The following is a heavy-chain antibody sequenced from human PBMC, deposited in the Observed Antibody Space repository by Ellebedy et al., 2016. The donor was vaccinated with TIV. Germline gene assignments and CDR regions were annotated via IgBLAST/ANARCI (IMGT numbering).Heavy chain of an antibody. Sequence: AASVKVSCKASGGTFSSYAISWVRQAPGQGLEWMGRIIAILGIANYAQKFQGRVTITADKSTSTAYMELSSLRSEDTAVYYCARVGYYDSSGYCDYWGQGALVTVSS. V-gene: IGHV1-69*04. CDR2: IIAILGIA. D-gene: IGHD3-22*01. J-gene: IGHJ4*02. CDR3: ARVGYYDSSGYCDY. CDR1: GGTFSSYA.